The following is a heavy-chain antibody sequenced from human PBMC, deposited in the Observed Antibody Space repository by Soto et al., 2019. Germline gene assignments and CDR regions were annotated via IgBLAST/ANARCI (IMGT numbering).Heavy chain of an antibody. D-gene: IGHD1-26*01. CDR3: ARGEGSGRYLATYALDM. CDR2: MNPNSGNT. CDR1: GYTFTNDD. J-gene: IGHJ3*02. V-gene: IGHV1-8*01. Sequence: GASVKVSCKASGYTFTNDDINWVRQATGQGLEWMGWMNPNSGNTGYAQKFQGRVTMTRDTSISTAYMELSSLRSEDTAVYYCARGEGSGRYLATYALDMWGRGTMDTVSS.